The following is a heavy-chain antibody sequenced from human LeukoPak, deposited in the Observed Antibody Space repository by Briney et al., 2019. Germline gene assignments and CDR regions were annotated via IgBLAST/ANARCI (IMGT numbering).Heavy chain of an antibody. CDR3: ASGNRGSSWSTDYYYYYMDV. Sequence: ASVKVSCKASGGTFSSYAISWVRQAPGQGLEWMGGIIPIFGTANYAQKFQGRVTITTDESTSSAYMELSSLRSEDTAVYYCASGNRGSSWSTDYYYYYMDVWGKGTTVTVSS. CDR2: IIPIFGTA. CDR1: GGTFSSYA. V-gene: IGHV1-69*05. J-gene: IGHJ6*03. D-gene: IGHD6-13*01.